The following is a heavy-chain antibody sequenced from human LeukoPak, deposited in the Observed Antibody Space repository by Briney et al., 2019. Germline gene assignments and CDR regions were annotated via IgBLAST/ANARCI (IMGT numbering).Heavy chain of an antibody. CDR2: INSDGSST. V-gene: IGHV3-74*01. J-gene: IGHJ4*02. D-gene: IGHD4-17*01. CDR3: ARPYGDYPN. Sequence: GGSLRLSCAASGFTFSSYWMHWVRHAPGKGLVWVSRINSDGSSTSYADSVKGRFTISRDNAKNTLYMQMNSLSAEDTAVYYCARPYGDYPNWGQGTLVTVSS. CDR1: GFTFSSYW.